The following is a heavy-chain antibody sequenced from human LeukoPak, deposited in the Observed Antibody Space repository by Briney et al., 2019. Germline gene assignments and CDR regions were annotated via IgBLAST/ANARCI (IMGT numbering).Heavy chain of an antibody. V-gene: IGHV3-30*02. CDR3: AKDRYSTSSTFTVNPFDY. J-gene: IGHJ4*02. Sequence: GSLRLSCAASGFTFSDSTMNWVRQTPGKGLEWVAFIRSDGRDKYYTDSVKGRFTISRDNSKSTLDLQMNSLRVEDTAVYYCAKDRYSTSSTFTVNPFDYWGQGILVTVSS. CDR2: IRSDGRDK. D-gene: IGHD2-2*01. CDR1: GFTFSDST.